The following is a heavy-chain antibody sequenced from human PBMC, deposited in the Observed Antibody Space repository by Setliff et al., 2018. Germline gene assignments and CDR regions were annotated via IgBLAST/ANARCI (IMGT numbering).Heavy chain of an antibody. CDR2: IIPIFGTA. V-gene: IGHV1-69*13. D-gene: IGHD2-2*01. Sequence: VKVSCKASGGTFSSYAISWVRQAPGQGLEWMGRIIPIFGTANYAQKFQGRVTITADKSTSTAHMELSSLRSEDTAVYYCAREKGPAAHWNWFDPWGQGTLVTVSS. J-gene: IGHJ5*02. CDR3: AREKGPAAHWNWFDP. CDR1: GGTFSSYA.